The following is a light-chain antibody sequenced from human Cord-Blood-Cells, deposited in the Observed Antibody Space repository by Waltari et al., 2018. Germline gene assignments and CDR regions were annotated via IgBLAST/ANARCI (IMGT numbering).Light chain of an antibody. CDR2: DVS. CDR1: SSDVGGYNY. V-gene: IGLV2-14*01. CDR3: SSYTSSSTSWV. Sequence: QSALTQPASVSGSPGQSITISCTGTSSDVGGYNYVSWYQQHPGKAPKLMIYDVSKRPTGVSYRFSGSKYGNTASLIISGLQAEDEADYYCSSYTSSSTSWVFGGGTKLTVL. J-gene: IGLJ3*02.